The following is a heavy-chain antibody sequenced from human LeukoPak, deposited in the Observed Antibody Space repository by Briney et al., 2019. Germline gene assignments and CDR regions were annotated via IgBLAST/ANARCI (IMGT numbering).Heavy chain of an antibody. CDR3: ARDGYYDSSGYYFPDAFDI. CDR2: INHSGST. CDR1: GGSFSGYY. V-gene: IGHV4-34*01. J-gene: IGHJ3*02. Sequence: PSETLSLTCAVYGGSFSGYYWSWIRQPPGKGLEWIGEINHSGSTNYNPSLKSRVTISVDTSKNQFSLKLSSVTAADTAVYYCARDGYYDSSGYYFPDAFDIWGQGTMVTVSS. D-gene: IGHD3-22*01.